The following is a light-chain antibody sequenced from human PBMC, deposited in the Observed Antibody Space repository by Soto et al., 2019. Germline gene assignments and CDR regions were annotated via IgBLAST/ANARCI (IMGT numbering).Light chain of an antibody. CDR2: YNN. J-gene: IGLJ1*01. CDR3: ATWDNSLFGHV. V-gene: IGLV1-44*01. Sequence: QSVLTQPPSASGTPGQGVTISCSGSSSDIGTNTVNWYQQLPGAAPKLLIYYNNQRPSGVPARFSGSKSGSSASLAISGLQSEDEADYYCATWDNSLFGHVFGTGTKVTV. CDR1: SSDIGTNT.